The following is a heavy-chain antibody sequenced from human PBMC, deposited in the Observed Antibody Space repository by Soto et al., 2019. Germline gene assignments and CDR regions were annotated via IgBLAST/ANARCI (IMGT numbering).Heavy chain of an antibody. CDR3: ATLPPRLELAVLPLPT. D-gene: IGHD1-1*01. V-gene: IGHV4-4*02. CDR2: IYHSGST. CDR1: GCSISSTNW. Sequence: QVQLQESGPGLVKPAGTLALTCAVSGCSISSTNWWRWVRQSRGKGLEWIGEIYHSGSTNYNPSLRGRVSVSVDKSNTHFHLKLRSVSAACTAMYYCATLPPRLELAVLPLPTWGKGTLFPVPS. J-gene: IGHJ4*02.